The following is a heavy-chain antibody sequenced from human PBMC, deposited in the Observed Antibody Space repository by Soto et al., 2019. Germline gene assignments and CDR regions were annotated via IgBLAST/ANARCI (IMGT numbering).Heavy chain of an antibody. CDR3: ARDQVGTYYYYYYGMDV. CDR1: GFTFSSYA. CDR2: ISYDGSNK. V-gene: IGHV3-30-3*01. J-gene: IGHJ6*02. Sequence: GESLKISCAASGFTFSSYAMHWVRQAPGKGLEWVAVISYDGSNKYYADSVKGRFTISRDNSKNTLYLQMNSLRAEDTAVYYCARDQVGTYYYYYYGMDVWGQGTTVTVS. D-gene: IGHD2-21*02.